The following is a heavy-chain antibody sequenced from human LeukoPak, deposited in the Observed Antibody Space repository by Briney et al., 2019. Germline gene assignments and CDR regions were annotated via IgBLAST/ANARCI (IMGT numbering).Heavy chain of an antibody. V-gene: IGHV4-39*01. Sequence: KPSETLSLTCAVSGGSITTGIYYWGWIRQPPGKGLEWIANICYSGITHYNPSFESRLTISVDTSKNQFSLKLSSVTAADTAVYYCVRHGSGYTSSWYCSLDYWGQGTLVTV. J-gene: IGHJ4*02. CDR2: ICYSGIT. D-gene: IGHD6-13*01. CDR1: GGSITTGIYY. CDR3: VRHGSGYTSSWYCSLDY.